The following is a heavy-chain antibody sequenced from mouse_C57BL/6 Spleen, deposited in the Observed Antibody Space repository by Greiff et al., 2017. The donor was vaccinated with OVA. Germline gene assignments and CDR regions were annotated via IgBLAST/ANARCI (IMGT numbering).Heavy chain of an antibody. J-gene: IGHJ1*03. Sequence: EVKLMESGGGLVKPGGSLKLSCAASGFTFSDYGMHWVRQAPEKGLEWVAYISSGSSTIYYAETVKGRFTISRDNAKNTLFLQMTSLRSEDTAMYYCARPLDGYYNFDVWGTGTTVTVSS. CDR1: GFTFSDYG. V-gene: IGHV5-17*01. CDR3: ARPLDGYYNFDV. D-gene: IGHD2-3*01. CDR2: ISSGSSTI.